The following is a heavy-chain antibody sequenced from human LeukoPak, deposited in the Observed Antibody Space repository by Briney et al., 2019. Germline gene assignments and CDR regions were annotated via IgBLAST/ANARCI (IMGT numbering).Heavy chain of an antibody. J-gene: IGHJ3*02. Sequence: ASVKVSCKASGYTFTSYYMHWVRQATGQGLEWMGWMNPNSGNTGYAQKFQGRVTMTRNTSISTAYMELSSLRSEDTAVYYCASPGGGYCSSTSCSGAFDIWGQGTMVTVSS. V-gene: IGHV1-8*02. CDR1: GYTFTSYY. CDR3: ASPGGGYCSSTSCSGAFDI. D-gene: IGHD2-2*01. CDR2: MNPNSGNT.